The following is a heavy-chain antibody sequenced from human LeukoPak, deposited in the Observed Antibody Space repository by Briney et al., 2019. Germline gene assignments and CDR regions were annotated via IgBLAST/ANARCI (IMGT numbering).Heavy chain of an antibody. J-gene: IGHJ4*02. V-gene: IGHV1-18*04. CDR1: GYTFTDFG. CDR3: VRDLGHVPGIFWDY. Sequence: GASVRISCKASGYTFTDFGISWVRQAPGQGLEWMGWSSAYNGNSKYAEMFQARVTMTTDTATSTAYMELRGLRSDDTAAYYCVRDLGHVPGIFWDYWGQGTQVTVSS. D-gene: IGHD3-10*02. CDR2: SSAYNGNS.